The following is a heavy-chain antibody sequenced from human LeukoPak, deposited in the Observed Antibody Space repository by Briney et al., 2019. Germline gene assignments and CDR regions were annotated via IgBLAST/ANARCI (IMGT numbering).Heavy chain of an antibody. Sequence: SPSETLSLTCTVSGGSISSYYWSWIRQPPGKGLEWIGYIYYSGSTNYNPSLKSRVTISVDTSKNQFSLKLSSVTAADTAVYYCARAPVPTVTKFDPWGQGTLVTVSS. CDR1: GGSISSYY. V-gene: IGHV4-59*01. J-gene: IGHJ5*02. D-gene: IGHD4-17*01. CDR3: ARAPVPTVTKFDP. CDR2: IYYSGST.